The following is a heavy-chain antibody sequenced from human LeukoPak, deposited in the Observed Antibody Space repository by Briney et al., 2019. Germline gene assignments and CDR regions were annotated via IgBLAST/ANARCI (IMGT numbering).Heavy chain of an antibody. V-gene: IGHV4-39*07. J-gene: IGHJ2*01. Sequence: SETLSLTCTVSGGSISSSSYYWGWIRQPPGKGLEWIGSIYYSGSTYYNPSLKSRVTISVDTSKNQFSLKLSSVTAADTAVYYWAGDGYKTNWYFDLWGRGTLVTVSS. CDR3: AGDGYKTNWYFDL. CDR2: IYYSGST. D-gene: IGHD5-24*01. CDR1: GGSISSSSYY.